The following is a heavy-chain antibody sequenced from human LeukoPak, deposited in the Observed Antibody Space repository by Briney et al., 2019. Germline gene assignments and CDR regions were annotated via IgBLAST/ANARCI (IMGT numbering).Heavy chain of an antibody. CDR3: ARDRCGGYCYSFNNWVDP. Sequence: SVKVSCKASGGTFSSYAISWVRQAPGQGLEWMGGIIPIFGTANYAQKFQGRVTITADESTSTAYMELSSLRSEDTAVYYCARDRCGGYCYSFNNWVDPLGQGTLVTVSS. D-gene: IGHD2-21*02. CDR1: GGTFSSYA. V-gene: IGHV1-69*13. CDR2: IIPIFGTA. J-gene: IGHJ5*02.